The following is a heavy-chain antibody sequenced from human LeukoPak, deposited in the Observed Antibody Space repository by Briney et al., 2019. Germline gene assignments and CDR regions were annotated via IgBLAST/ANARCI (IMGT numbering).Heavy chain of an antibody. CDR2: VTGIVGRT. Sequence: GGSLRLSCAASGFGFSSYAVSWVRQGPGKGLEWVSSVTGIVGRTYYADSVDGRFTISRDNSKSTVYLQMNSLRAEDTAVYYCAKYMTPDTVAAISPFDYWGQGTLVTVSS. CDR3: AKYMTPDTVAAISPFDY. J-gene: IGHJ4*02. D-gene: IGHD5-12*01. V-gene: IGHV3-23*01. CDR1: GFGFSSYA.